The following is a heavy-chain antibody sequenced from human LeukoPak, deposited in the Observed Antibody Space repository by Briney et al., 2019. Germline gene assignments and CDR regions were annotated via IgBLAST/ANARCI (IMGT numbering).Heavy chain of an antibody. CDR2: IKQDGSEK. Sequence: GGSLRLSCAASGFTFSTYWMSWVRQAPGKGLEWVANIKQDGSEKYYMDSVKGRLTISRDSAKNSLYLQMNSLRAEDTAMYYCARDAYVALWGRGTRLTVSS. CDR1: GFTFSTYW. CDR3: ARDAYVAL. V-gene: IGHV3-7*04. D-gene: IGHD2-21*01. J-gene: IGHJ2*01.